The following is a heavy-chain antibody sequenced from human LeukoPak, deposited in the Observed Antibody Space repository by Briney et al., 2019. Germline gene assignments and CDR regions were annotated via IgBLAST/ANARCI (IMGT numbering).Heavy chain of an antibody. V-gene: IGHV3-30*18. CDR2: ISYDGINK. CDR1: GFTFSSYG. CDR3: AKEVSYGDYFDY. D-gene: IGHD4-17*01. Sequence: PGRSLRLSCAASGFTFSSYGMHWVRQTPGKGLEWVAVISYDGINKYYTDSVGGRFTLSRDNSKNTLYLQMNSLRTEDTAVYYCAKEVSYGDYFDYWGQGTLVTVSS. J-gene: IGHJ4*02.